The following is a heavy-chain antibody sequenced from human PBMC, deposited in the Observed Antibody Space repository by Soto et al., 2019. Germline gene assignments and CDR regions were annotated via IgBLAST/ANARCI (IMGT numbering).Heavy chain of an antibody. CDR2: IWYDGSNK. Sequence: GGSLRLSCAASGFTFSSYGMHWVRQAPGKGLEWVAVIWYDGSNKYYADSVKGRFTISRDNSKNTLYLQMNSLRAEDTAVYYCARDTQDWNVPEYWFDPWGQGTLVTVSS. V-gene: IGHV3-33*01. CDR1: GFTFSSYG. CDR3: ARDTQDWNVPEYWFDP. J-gene: IGHJ5*02. D-gene: IGHD1-1*01.